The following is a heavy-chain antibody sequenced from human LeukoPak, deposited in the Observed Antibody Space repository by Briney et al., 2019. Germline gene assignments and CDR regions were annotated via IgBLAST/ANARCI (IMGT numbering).Heavy chain of an antibody. Sequence: ASVKVSCKASGYTFTGYYMHWVRQAPGQGLKWMGWINPNSGGTNYAQKFQGRVTMTRDTSISTAYMELSRLRSDDTAVYYCARDRPNYDSSGYYLLDIWGQGTMVTVSS. V-gene: IGHV1-2*02. D-gene: IGHD3-22*01. J-gene: IGHJ3*02. CDR1: GYTFTGYY. CDR2: INPNSGGT. CDR3: ARDRPNYDSSGYYLLDI.